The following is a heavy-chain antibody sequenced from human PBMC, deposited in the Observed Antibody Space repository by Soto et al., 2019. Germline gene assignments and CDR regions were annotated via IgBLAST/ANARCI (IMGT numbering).Heavy chain of an antibody. D-gene: IGHD6-13*01. Sequence: QVQLVQSGAEVKKPGSSVKVSCRASADTFNSYAISWVRQAPGQGLEWMGGIVPFIGTTNYEERLQGRATITADNSTSTVYMELISLRSEDAAVYDCARGGFSSSWRFDYWGQGTLVTVSS. CDR2: IVPFIGTT. CDR1: ADTFNSYA. V-gene: IGHV1-69*06. CDR3: ARGGFSSSWRFDY. J-gene: IGHJ4*02.